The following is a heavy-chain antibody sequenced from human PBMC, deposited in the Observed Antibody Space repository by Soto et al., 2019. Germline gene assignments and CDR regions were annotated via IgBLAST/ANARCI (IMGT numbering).Heavy chain of an antibody. D-gene: IGHD3-10*01. CDR2: IRSKAYGGTT. Sequence: SLRLSCTASGFTFGDYAMSWVRQAPGKGLEWVGFIRSKAYGGTTEYAASVKGRFTISRDDSKSIAYLHMNSLKTEDTAVYYCTRDKEDGSGAERYYYYYYGMDVWGQGTTVTVSS. CDR3: TRDKEDGSGAERYYYYYYGMDV. J-gene: IGHJ6*02. CDR1: GFTFGDYA. V-gene: IGHV3-49*04.